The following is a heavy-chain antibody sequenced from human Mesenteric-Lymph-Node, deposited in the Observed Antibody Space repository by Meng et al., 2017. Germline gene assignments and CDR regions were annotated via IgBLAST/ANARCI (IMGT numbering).Heavy chain of an antibody. CDR2: IDRDGDP. V-gene: IGHV4-4*02. CDR3: ARVVPCSSTSCYLSFDY. Sequence: GSLRLSCTVSGASISNGHWWSWVRQSPGKGLDWIGEIDRDGDPNYNPSLRSRVTISVDKSKNQFSLKLSSVTAADTAVYYCARVVPCSSTSCYLSFDYWGQGTLVTVSS. D-gene: IGHD2-2*01. CDR1: GASISNGHW. J-gene: IGHJ4*02.